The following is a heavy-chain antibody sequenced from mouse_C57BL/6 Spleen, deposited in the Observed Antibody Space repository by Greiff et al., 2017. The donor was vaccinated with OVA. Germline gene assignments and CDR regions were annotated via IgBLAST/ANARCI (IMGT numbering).Heavy chain of an antibody. D-gene: IGHD2-3*01. CDR1: GYAFTNYL. V-gene: IGHV1-54*01. CDR2: IYPGGGGT. CDR3: ARRDGYYEVVYYFGY. J-gene: IGHJ2*01. Sequence: QVQLQQSGAELVRPGTSVKVSCKASGYAFTNYLIEWVKQRPGQGLEWIGVIYPGGGGTNYNEKFKGKATLTADKSSSTAYMQLSSLTSEVSAVYFCARRDGYYEVVYYFGYWGKGTTLTVSS.